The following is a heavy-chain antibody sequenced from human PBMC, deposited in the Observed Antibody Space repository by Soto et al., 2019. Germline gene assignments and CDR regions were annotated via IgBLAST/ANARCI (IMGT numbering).Heavy chain of an antibody. V-gene: IGHV5-10-1*01. CDR3: ARASYYPQGNYFTYYPYAMDV. J-gene: IGHJ6*02. Sequence: PGDSLKISCKGSGYSFTNYWLTWVRQIPGKGLEWLGRVDPTDSYTNYSPSFQGHVTISSDKSVSTAYLQWSSLKGSDTAMYYCARASYYPQGNYFTYYPYAMDVWGQGTAVTVSS. CDR1: GYSFTNYW. CDR2: VDPTDSYT. D-gene: IGHD3-10*01.